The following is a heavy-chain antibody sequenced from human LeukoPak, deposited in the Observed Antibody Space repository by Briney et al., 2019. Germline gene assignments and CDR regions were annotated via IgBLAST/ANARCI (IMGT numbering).Heavy chain of an antibody. CDR2: IYFSGST. CDR1: GGSVNSHTYY. Sequence: PSETLSLTCTVSGGSVNSHTYYWAWIRQPPGKGPEWIGGIYFSGSTYYNPSLNSRVTMSIDTSKNLFFLKLRSVTAADTAMYYCARRPASSIVGATTNYIDYWGQGTLVTVSS. J-gene: IGHJ4*02. D-gene: IGHD1-26*01. CDR3: ARRPASSIVGATTNYIDY. V-gene: IGHV4-39*01.